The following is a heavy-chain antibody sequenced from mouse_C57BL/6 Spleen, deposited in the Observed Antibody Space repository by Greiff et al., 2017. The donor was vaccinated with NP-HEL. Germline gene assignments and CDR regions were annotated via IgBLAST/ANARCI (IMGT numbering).Heavy chain of an antibody. CDR1: GYTFPSYW. J-gene: IGHJ4*01. Sequence: VQLQQSGAELVRPGTSVKLSCKASGYTFPSYWMHWVTQRPGQGLAWIGVLDPSDSYTNYNQKFKGKATLTVDTSSSTAYMQLSSLISEDSAVYYWASIYYDYERAMDYWGQGTSVTVSS. V-gene: IGHV1-59*01. CDR3: ASIYYDYERAMDY. CDR2: LDPSDSYT. D-gene: IGHD2-4*01.